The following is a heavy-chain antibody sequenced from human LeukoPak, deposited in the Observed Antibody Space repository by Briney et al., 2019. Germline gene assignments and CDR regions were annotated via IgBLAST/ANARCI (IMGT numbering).Heavy chain of an antibody. CDR1: GGSISSSNW. CDR3: ARRVRGVNDAFDI. V-gene: IGHV4-4*02. CDR2: IYHSGST. Sequence: SGTLSLTCAVSGGSISSSNWWSWVRQPPGKGLEWIGEIYHSGSTNYNPSLKSRVTILVDTSKNQFSLKLSSVTAADTAVYYCARRVRGVNDAFDIWGQRTMVTVSS. J-gene: IGHJ3*02. D-gene: IGHD3-10*01.